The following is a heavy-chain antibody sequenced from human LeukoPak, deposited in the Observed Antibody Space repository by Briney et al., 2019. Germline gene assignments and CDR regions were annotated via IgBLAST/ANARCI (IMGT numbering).Heavy chain of an antibody. CDR1: GGSISSGGHY. CDR3: ARGVSALSY. V-gene: IGHV4-30-2*01. D-gene: IGHD2-8*01. CDR2: IFQSGST. Sequence: TPSETLSLTCTVSGGSISSGGHYWSWIRQPPGKGLEWIGYIFQSGSTDYNPSLKSRITISVDRSKNRFSLKLSSLTAADTAIYYCARGVSALSYWGQGTLVTVSS. J-gene: IGHJ4*02.